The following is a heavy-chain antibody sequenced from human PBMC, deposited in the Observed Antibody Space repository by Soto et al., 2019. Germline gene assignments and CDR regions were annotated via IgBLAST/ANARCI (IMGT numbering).Heavy chain of an antibody. V-gene: IGHV4-59*08. Sequence: QVQLQESGPGLVKPSETLSLTCTVSGGSISSYYWSWIRQPPGKGLEWIGYIYYSGSTNYNPSLKSRVTISVDPSKNQFSLKVSSVTAADTAVYYCARRHGTVALRGVCDYWGQGTLVTVSS. D-gene: IGHD4-17*01. J-gene: IGHJ4*02. CDR3: ARRHGTVALRGVCDY. CDR2: IYYSGST. CDR1: GGSISSYY.